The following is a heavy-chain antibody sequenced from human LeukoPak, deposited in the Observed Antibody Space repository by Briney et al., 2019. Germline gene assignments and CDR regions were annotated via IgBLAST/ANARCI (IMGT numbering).Heavy chain of an antibody. D-gene: IGHD2-2*01. Sequence: ESGPTLVKPTQTLTLTCTFSGFSLSTSGVGVGWIRQPPGKALEWLALIYWNDDKRYSPSLKSRLTITKDTSKNQVVLTMTNMDPVDTATYYCAHTLGVRYCSSTSCLTLYNWFDPWGQGTLVTVSS. CDR2: IYWNDDK. CDR3: AHTLGVRYCSSTSCLTLYNWFDP. J-gene: IGHJ5*02. CDR1: GFSLSTSGVG. V-gene: IGHV2-5*01.